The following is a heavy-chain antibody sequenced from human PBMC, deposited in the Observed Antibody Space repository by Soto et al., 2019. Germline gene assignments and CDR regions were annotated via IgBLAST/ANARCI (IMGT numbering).Heavy chain of an antibody. CDR3: ARVDSSGYYSLDY. V-gene: IGHV4-30-4*01. CDR2: IYYSGST. Sequence: QVQLQELGPGLLKPSQTLSLTCTVSGGSISSGDYYWSWIRQPPGKGLEWIGYIYYSGSTYYNPSLKSRGSISVDTSKNQFSLKLSSVTAADTAVYYCARVDSSGYYSLDYWGQGTLVTVSS. CDR1: GGSISSGDYY. D-gene: IGHD3-22*01. J-gene: IGHJ4*02.